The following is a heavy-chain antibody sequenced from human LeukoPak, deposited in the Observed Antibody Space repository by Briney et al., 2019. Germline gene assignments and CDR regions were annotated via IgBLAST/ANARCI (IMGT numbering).Heavy chain of an antibody. Sequence: ASVKLSCKASGYTFTSYGISWVRQAPGQGLEWMGWISAYNGNTNYAQKLQGRVTMTTDTSTSTAYMELRSLRSDDTAVYRCASWGYCSGGSCNRADYWGQGTLVTVSS. CDR2: ISAYNGNT. CDR3: ASWGYCSGGSCNRADY. V-gene: IGHV1-18*01. J-gene: IGHJ4*02. CDR1: GYTFTSYG. D-gene: IGHD2-15*01.